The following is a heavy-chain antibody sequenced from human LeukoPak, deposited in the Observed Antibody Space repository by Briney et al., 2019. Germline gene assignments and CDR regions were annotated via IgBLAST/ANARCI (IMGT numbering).Heavy chain of an antibody. J-gene: IGHJ4*02. D-gene: IGHD1-20*01. Sequence: SETLSLTCTVSGGSISSSSYYWGWIRQPPGKGLEWIGSIYYSGSTYYNPSLKSRVTISVDTSKNQFSLKLSSVTAADTAVYYCARVVPYNWNDGQTDYWGQGTLVTVSS. CDR2: IYYSGST. CDR1: GGSISSSSYY. V-gene: IGHV4-39*07. CDR3: ARVVPYNWNDGQTDY.